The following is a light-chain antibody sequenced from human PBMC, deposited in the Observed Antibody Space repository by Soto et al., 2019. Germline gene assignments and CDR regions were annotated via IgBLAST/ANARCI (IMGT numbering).Light chain of an antibody. CDR2: EVS. CDR3: TSFTISSTWV. CDR1: SSDVGGYNY. V-gene: IGLV2-14*03. J-gene: IGLJ3*02. Sequence: QSALTQPASVSGSPGQSITISCTGTSSDVGGYNYVSWFQQHPGKAPKLKIYEVSNRPSGGSNRFSGSKSGYTASLTISELQAEDEADYYCTSFTISSTWVFGGGTKLTV.